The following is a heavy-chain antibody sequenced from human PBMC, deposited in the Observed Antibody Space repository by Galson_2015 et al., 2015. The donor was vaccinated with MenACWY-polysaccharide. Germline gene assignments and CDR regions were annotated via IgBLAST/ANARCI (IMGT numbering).Heavy chain of an antibody. CDR2: IDWDDDK. Sequence: PALVKPTQTLTLPCTFSGFSLSTSGMRVTWIRQPPGKALEWLARIDWDDDKFYSPALKTRLTLSKDTSKNQVVLMMTNMDPVDTATYYCARTRDYYHVDVWGKGTMVTVSS. V-gene: IGHV2-70*04. CDR1: GFSLSTSGMR. J-gene: IGHJ6*03. CDR3: ARTRDYYHVDV.